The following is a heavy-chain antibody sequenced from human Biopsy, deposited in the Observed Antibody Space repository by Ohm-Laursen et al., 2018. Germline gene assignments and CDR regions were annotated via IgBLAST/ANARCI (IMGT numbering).Heavy chain of an antibody. D-gene: IGHD6-19*01. J-gene: IGHJ4*02. CDR1: GYSFTSYY. V-gene: IGHV1-46*01. CDR3: ARNTGWYGDLYYFDY. CDR2: INTSGSTT. Sequence: GPSVKVSCNASGYSFTSYYMHWVRQAPGQGLEWMGMINTSGSTTSYPQIFQGRVTMTRDTSKSTVYMELSSLRSADTAVYFCARNTGWYGDLYYFDYWGQGTLVTVSS.